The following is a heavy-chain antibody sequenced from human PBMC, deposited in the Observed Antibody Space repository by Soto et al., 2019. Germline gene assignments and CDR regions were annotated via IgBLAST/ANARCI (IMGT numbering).Heavy chain of an antibody. CDR3: ARVQILQLENIFDY. CDR2: IGGGGSST. D-gene: IGHD1-1*01. V-gene: IGHV3-23*01. CDR1: GVTFSNYA. J-gene: IGHJ4*02. Sequence: PGRSMRLCWAASGVTFSNYAMSWVSQAPGEGQGLRRRGLEWVSAIGGGGSSTFYADSVKGRFVISRDNSKNTIHLQLDSLRAEDTAVYFCARVQILQLENIFDYWGQGALVTVSS.